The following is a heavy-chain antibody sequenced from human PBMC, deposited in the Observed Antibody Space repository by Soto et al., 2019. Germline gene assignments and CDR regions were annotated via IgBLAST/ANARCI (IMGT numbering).Heavy chain of an antibody. CDR3: ARGEDYIWGRTAAYYFFYMDV. CDR1: GFNFSSYA. D-gene: IGHD3-16*01. V-gene: IGHV3-64*01. CDR2: ISSNGGTT. J-gene: IGHJ6*03. Sequence: GGSLRLSCAASGFNFSSYAMHWVRQAPGRGLEYVSAISSNGGTTYYANSVRGRFTTSRDDSKNTLHLQVGSLRAEDMAVYYCARGEDYIWGRTAAYYFFYMDVWGKGTPVTVSS.